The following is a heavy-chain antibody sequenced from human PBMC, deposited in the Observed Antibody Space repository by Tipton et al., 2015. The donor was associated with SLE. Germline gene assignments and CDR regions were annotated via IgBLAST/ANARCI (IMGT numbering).Heavy chain of an antibody. CDR1: GASISSHY. Sequence: GSLRLSCTVSGASISSHYWTWIRQSPGKGLEWIGYIHFSGSTNYNLSLKTRVTISVDTSKRHFSLKLTSVTAADTAVYYCARGGGDSVAAFDIWGQGTLVTVSS. D-gene: IGHD2-21*01. V-gene: IGHV4-59*11. CDR2: IHFSGST. CDR3: ARGGGDSVAAFDI. J-gene: IGHJ3*02.